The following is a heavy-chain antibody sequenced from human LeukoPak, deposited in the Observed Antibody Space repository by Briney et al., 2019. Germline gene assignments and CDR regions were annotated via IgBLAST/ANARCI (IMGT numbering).Heavy chain of an antibody. CDR2: IIPIFGIA. D-gene: IGHD3-22*01. CDR1: GYTFTGYY. Sequence: ASVKVSCKASGYTFTGYYMHWVRQAPGQGLEWMGRIIPIFGIANYAQKFQGRVTIIADKSTSTAYMELSSLRSEDTAVYYCARGSGHDSSGYLVDYWGQGTLVTVSS. CDR3: ARGSGHDSSGYLVDY. J-gene: IGHJ4*02. V-gene: IGHV1-69*04.